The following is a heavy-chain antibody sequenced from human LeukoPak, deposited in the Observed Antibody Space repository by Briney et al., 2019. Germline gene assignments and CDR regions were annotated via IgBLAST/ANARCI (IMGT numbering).Heavy chain of an antibody. CDR2: IYYSGST. CDR1: GGSISSYY. CDR3: ARVYYYDSSGLPRVDAFDI. D-gene: IGHD3-22*01. V-gene: IGHV4-59*01. J-gene: IGHJ3*02. Sequence: PSETLSLTCTVSGGSISSYYWSWIRQPPGKGLEWIGYIYYSGSTNYNPSLKSRVTISVDTSKNQFSLKLSSVTAADTAVYYCARVYYYDSSGLPRVDAFDIWGQGTMVTVSS.